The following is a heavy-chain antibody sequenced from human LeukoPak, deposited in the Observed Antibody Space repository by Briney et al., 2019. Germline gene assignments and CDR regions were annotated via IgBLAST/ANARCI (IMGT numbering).Heavy chain of an antibody. J-gene: IGHJ4*02. CDR2: IKSKTDGGTT. D-gene: IGHD4-17*01. V-gene: IGHV3-15*01. Sequence: GGSLRLSCAASGFTFSSYAMSWVRQAPGKGLEWVGRIKSKTDGGTTDYAAPVKGRFTISRDDSKNTLYLQMNSLKTEDTAVYYCTTDGNYGDYYFDYWGQGTLVTVSS. CDR1: GFTFSSYA. CDR3: TTDGNYGDYYFDY.